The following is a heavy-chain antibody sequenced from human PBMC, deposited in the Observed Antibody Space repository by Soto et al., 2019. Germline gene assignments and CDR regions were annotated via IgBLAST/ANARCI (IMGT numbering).Heavy chain of an antibody. CDR2: ISYDGSNK. CDR3: ARSGSVGPTMNYYYGMDV. V-gene: IGHV3-30-3*01. CDR1: GFRFSTYA. Sequence: GGSLRLSCAASGFRFSTYAMHWVRQAPGKGLEWVAVISYDGSNKYYADSVKGRFTISRDNSKNTLYLQVNSLRAEDTAVYYCARSGSVGPTMNYYYGMDVWGQGTTVTVSS. D-gene: IGHD1-26*01. J-gene: IGHJ6*02.